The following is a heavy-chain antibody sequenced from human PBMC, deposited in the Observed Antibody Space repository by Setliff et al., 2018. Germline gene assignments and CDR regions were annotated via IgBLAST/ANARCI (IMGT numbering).Heavy chain of an antibody. V-gene: IGHV1-18*01. CDR3: ARVGVTSTKEYYFDF. CDR1: GYSFINYG. D-gene: IGHD1-26*01. CDR2: ISAYTGKA. Sequence: GASVKVSCKTSGYSFINYGLSWMRQAPGQGLEWVGWISAYTGKADYAQSFQGRVTMTTDTSTYTAYMELTSLRSDDTAVFYCARVGVTSTKEYYFDFWGQGTLVTVSS. J-gene: IGHJ4*02.